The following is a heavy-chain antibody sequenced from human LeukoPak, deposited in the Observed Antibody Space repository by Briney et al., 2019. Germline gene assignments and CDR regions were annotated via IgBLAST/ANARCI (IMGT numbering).Heavy chain of an antibody. D-gene: IGHD6-13*01. CDR1: GGSISSYY. J-gene: IGHJ3*02. Sequence: SETLSLTCTVSGGSISSYYWSWIRQPAGKGLEWIGRIYTSGSTNYNPSLKSRVTMSVDTSKNQFSLKLSSVTAADTAVYYCAREPGIAAAGTDAFDIWGQGTMVTVSS. V-gene: IGHV4-4*07. CDR3: AREPGIAAAGTDAFDI. CDR2: IYTSGST.